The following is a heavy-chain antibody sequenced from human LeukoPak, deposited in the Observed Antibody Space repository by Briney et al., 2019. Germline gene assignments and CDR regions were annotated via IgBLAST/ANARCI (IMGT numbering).Heavy chain of an antibody. V-gene: IGHV3-30-3*01. CDR1: GFTFSSYA. D-gene: IGHD6-19*01. Sequence: PGGSLRLSCAASGFTFSSYAMHWVRQAPGKGLEWVAVISYDGSNKYYADSVKGRFTISRDNSNNTLYLQMNSLRAEDTAVYYCAKVTGWYPEYWGQGTLVTVSS. J-gene: IGHJ4*02. CDR2: ISYDGSNK. CDR3: AKVTGWYPEY.